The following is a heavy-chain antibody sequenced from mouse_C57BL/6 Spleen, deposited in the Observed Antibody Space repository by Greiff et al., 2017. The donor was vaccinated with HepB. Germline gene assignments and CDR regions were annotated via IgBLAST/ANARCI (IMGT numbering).Heavy chain of an antibody. CDR2: IYPGSGST. D-gene: IGHD1-1*01. CDR3: ARGGKITTVVAPFDY. V-gene: IGHV1-55*01. Sequence: QVQLQHPGAELVKPGASVKMSCKASGYTFTSYWITWVKQRPGQGLEWIGDIYPGSGSTNYNEKFKSKATLTVDTSSSTAYMQLSSLTSEDSAVYYCARGGKITTVVAPFDYWGQGTTLTVSS. CDR1: GYTFTSYW. J-gene: IGHJ2*01.